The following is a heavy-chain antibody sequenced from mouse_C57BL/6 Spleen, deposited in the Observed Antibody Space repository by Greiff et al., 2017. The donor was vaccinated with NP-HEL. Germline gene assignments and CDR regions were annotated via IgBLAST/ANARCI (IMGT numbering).Heavy chain of an antibody. V-gene: IGHV1-78*01. J-gene: IGHJ1*03. CDR3: ARTYYSNYVYWYFDV. D-gene: IGHD2-5*01. CDR2: IYPRDGST. Sequence: QVQLQQSDAELVKPGASVKISCKVSGYTFTDHTIHWMKQRPEQGLEWIGYIYPRDGSTKYNEKFKGKATLTADKSSSTAYMQLNSLTSEDSAVYFCARTYYSNYVYWYFDVWGTGTTVTVAS. CDR1: GYTFTDHT.